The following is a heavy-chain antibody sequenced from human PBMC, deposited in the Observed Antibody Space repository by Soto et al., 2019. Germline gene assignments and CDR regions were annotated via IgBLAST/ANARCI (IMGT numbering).Heavy chain of an antibody. D-gene: IGHD4-17*01. CDR2: IFYSGST. V-gene: IGHV4-59*01. J-gene: IGHJ5*01. CDR3: AGMIGDPVPSFDS. Sequence: QVQLQESGPGLVKPSETLSLTCTVSGGSISSYYWSWIRQPPGQGLEWIGFIFYSGSTSDTPSLTGRVTLSIPPPEYQFSLKLNSLPAADTVVCYFAGMIGDPVPSFDSWRQGTLVAVSS. CDR1: GGSISSYY.